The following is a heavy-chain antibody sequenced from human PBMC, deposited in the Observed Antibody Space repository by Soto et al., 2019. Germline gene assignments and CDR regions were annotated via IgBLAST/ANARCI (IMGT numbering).Heavy chain of an antibody. J-gene: IGHJ2*01. CDR2: INHSGSS. Sequence: SETLSLTCAVHGGSCIGFYWTWIRQPPGKGLEWIGEINHSGSSNYNPPLKSRVTMSLDTSRNQFSLSLNSVTAADTAVYYCARMAGPWYFDLWGRGTLVTAPQ. V-gene: IGHV4-34*01. CDR3: ARMAGPWYFDL. CDR1: GGSCIGFY.